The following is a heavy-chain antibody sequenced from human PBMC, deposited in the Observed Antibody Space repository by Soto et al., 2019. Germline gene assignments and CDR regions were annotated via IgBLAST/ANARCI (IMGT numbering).Heavy chain of an antibody. Sequence: EVHLLESGGDLLQPGGSLRLSCAASGFTFSSFAMSWVRQAPGKGLEWVSAIRGGGGGTYYADSVKGRCTISRDNSKNTLSLQMSSLGAEDTAVYYCARSAGRYSSNRLRYFDYWGQGTLVTVSS. CDR1: GFTFSSFA. D-gene: IGHD6-19*01. CDR2: IRGGGGGT. V-gene: IGHV3-23*01. CDR3: ARSAGRYSSNRLRYFDY. J-gene: IGHJ4*02.